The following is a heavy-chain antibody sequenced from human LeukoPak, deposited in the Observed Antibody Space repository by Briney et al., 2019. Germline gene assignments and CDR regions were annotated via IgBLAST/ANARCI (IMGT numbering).Heavy chain of an antibody. D-gene: IGHD6-19*01. CDR2: IYYDGSNK. V-gene: IGHV3-30*14. CDR3: ATLRSDSSGWYYFDY. Sequence: GRSLRLSCAASGFTFSSYAIHWVRQPPGKGLEWVALIYYDGSNKNYADSVKGRFTISRDNSKNALYLQMNSLRAEDTAVYYCATLRSDSSGWYYFDYWGQGTLVTVSS. J-gene: IGHJ4*02. CDR1: GFTFSSYA.